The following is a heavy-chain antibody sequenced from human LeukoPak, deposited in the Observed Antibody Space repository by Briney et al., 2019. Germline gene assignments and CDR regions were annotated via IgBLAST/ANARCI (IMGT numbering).Heavy chain of an antibody. CDR1: GYTFSGYW. D-gene: IGHD6-19*01. J-gene: IGHJ4*02. Sequence: GGSLRLSCAASGYTFSGYWMNWVRQAPGKGLEWVANIKQDGSEKYYVDSAKGRFTISRDNAKNSLYLQLNSLRVEDTAVYYCAGGTGWLIDYWGQGTLVTVSS. CDR2: IKQDGSEK. V-gene: IGHV3-7*04. CDR3: AGGTGWLIDY.